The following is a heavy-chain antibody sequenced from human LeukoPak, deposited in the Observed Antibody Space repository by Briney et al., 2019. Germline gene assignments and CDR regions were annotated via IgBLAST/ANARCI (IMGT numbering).Heavy chain of an antibody. CDR2: ISGSGGST. Sequence: GGSLRLSCAASGFTFSSYAMSWVRQAPGKGLEWVSGISGSGGSTYYADSVKGRFTISRDNSKNTLYLQMNSLRAEDTGVYYCARDRFQSGAYYGALDIWGQGTMVTVAS. CDR3: ARDRFQSGAYYGALDI. J-gene: IGHJ3*02. V-gene: IGHV3-23*01. CDR1: GFTFSSYA. D-gene: IGHD3-3*01.